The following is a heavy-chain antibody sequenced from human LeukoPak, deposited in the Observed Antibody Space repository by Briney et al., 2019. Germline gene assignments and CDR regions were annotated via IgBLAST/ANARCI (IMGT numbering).Heavy chain of an antibody. CDR3: ARDPYSSSWFQEYYYGMDV. D-gene: IGHD6-13*01. CDR2: INAGNGNT. V-gene: IGHV1-3*01. Sequence: ASVKVSCKASGYTFTSYAMRWVRQAPGQRLEWMGWINAGNGNTKYSQKFQGRVTITRDTSASTAYMELSSLRSEDTAVYYCARDPYSSSWFQEYYYGMDVWGQGTTVTVSS. CDR1: GYTFTSYA. J-gene: IGHJ6*02.